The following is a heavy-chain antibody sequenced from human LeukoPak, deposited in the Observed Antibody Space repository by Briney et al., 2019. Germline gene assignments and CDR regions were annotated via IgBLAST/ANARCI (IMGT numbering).Heavy chain of an antibody. CDR1: GFTFSTYS. Sequence: GGSLRLSCAASGFTFSTYSINWVRQSPGKGLEWLSYISSSSSTIYYADSVKGRFTISRDNAKDSLYLQMNSLRAEDTAVYYCARDVSMRSGIAFFPWAAFDIWGQGTMVTVSS. CDR3: ARDVSMRSGIAFFPWAAFDI. J-gene: IGHJ3*02. CDR2: ISSSSSTI. D-gene: IGHD6-13*01. V-gene: IGHV3-48*01.